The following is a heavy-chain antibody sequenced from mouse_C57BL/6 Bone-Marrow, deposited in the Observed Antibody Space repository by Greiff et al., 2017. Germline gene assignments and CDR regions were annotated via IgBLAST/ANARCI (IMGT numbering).Heavy chain of an antibody. Sequence: VQLQQPGAELVMPGASVKLSCKASGYTFTSYWMHWVKQRPGQGLEWIGEIDPSDSYTNYNQKFKGKSTLTVDKSSSTAYMQISSLTSEDSAVYYCARSGPNWYFDVWGTGTTVTVSS. CDR1: GYTFTSYW. CDR2: IDPSDSYT. CDR3: ARSGPNWYFDV. V-gene: IGHV1-69*01. J-gene: IGHJ1*03.